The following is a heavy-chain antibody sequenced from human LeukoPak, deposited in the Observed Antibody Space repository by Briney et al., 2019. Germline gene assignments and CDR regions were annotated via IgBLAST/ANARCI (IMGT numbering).Heavy chain of an antibody. V-gene: IGHV3-23*01. CDR1: GFTFGDYA. CDR2: ISGSDSNT. J-gene: IGHJ4*02. CDR3: AKEGIAVAGTRFEY. D-gene: IGHD6-19*01. Sequence: PGGSLRLSCAASGFTFGDYAMSWVRQAPGKGLQWVSSISGSDSNTYYADSVKGRFTISRDISKNALYLQMNSLRAEDTAVYYCAKEGIAVAGTRFEYWGQGTLVTVSS.